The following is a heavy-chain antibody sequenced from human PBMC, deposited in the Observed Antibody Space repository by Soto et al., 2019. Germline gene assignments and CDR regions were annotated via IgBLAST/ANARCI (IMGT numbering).Heavy chain of an antibody. CDR3: ALVTSSAGGGFDP. J-gene: IGHJ5*02. Sequence: ASVKVSCKASGYTFTGYYMQWVRQAPGQGLEWMGWINPNSGGTNYAQKFQGWVTMTRDTSISTAYMELSRLRSDDTAVYYCALVTSSAGGGFDPWGQGTLVTVSS. V-gene: IGHV1-2*04. D-gene: IGHD2-2*01. CDR1: GYTFTGYY. CDR2: INPNSGGT.